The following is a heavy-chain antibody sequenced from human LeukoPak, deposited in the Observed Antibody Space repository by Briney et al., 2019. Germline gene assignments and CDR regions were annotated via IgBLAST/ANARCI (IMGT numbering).Heavy chain of an antibody. CDR3: ARLRRARGVCDI. D-gene: IGHD3-10*01. CDR1: GYRFTSYW. J-gene: IGHJ3*02. Sequence: GESLKISCKSSGYRFTSYWIGWVRQVPRKGLEWMGIIYPGDSDTKYSPSFQGQVTISADKSISTPYLQWISLKSSDTAMFYCARLRRARGVCDIWGQGTMVTVSS. CDR2: IYPGDSDT. V-gene: IGHV5-51*01.